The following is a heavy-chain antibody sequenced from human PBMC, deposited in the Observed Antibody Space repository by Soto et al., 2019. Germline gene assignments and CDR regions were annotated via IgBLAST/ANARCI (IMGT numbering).Heavy chain of an antibody. CDR1: GYTFTGYY. CDR2: INPNSGGT. J-gene: IGHJ4*02. Sequence: ASVKVSCKASGYTFTGYYMHWVRQAPGQGLEWMGWINPNSGGTNYAQKFQGRVTMTRDTSISTAYMELSRLRSDDTAVYYCARGSLRSAAGFDYWGRGTLVAVS. V-gene: IGHV1-2*02. CDR3: ARGSLRSAAGFDY. D-gene: IGHD6-13*01.